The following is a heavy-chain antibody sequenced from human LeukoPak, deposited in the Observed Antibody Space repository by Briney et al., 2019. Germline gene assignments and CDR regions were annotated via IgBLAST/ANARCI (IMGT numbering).Heavy chain of an antibody. CDR3: ARGGWTPRDISSD. D-gene: IGHD3-3*02. CDR2: ISSSSSYI. V-gene: IGHV3-21*01. Sequence: GGSLRLSCAASGFTFSSFNMTWVRQAPGKGLEWASSISSSSSYIYYADSVRGRFTISRDNAKNSLYLQLNSLRAEDTAVYYCARGGWTPRDISSDWGQGALVTVSS. CDR1: GFTFSSFN. J-gene: IGHJ4*02.